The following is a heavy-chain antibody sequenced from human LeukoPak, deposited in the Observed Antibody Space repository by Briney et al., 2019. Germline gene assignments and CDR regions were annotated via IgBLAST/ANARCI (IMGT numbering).Heavy chain of an antibody. V-gene: IGHV3-23*01. CDR3: AKDHRVGQLLLLP. D-gene: IGHD2-15*01. J-gene: IGHJ5*02. CDR1: GFTFSSYA. CDR2: ISGGGGST. Sequence: PGGSLRLSCTASGFTFSSYAMTWVRQAPGMGLEWVSTISGGGGSTYYADSVKGRFTTSRDNSKNTLYLQMNNLRAEDTAVYYCAKDHRVGQLLLLPWGQGTLVTVSS.